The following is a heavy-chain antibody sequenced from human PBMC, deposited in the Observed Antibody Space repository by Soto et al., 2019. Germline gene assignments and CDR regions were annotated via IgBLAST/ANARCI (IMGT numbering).Heavy chain of an antibody. CDR3: ARVAAWDIVVVPYYYYYMDV. J-gene: IGHJ6*03. D-gene: IGHD2-2*01. CDR2: IYYSGST. Sequence: SETLSLTCTVSGGSISSYYWSWIRQPPGKGLEWIGYIYYSGSTNYNPSLKSRVTISVDTSKNQFSLKLSSVTAADTAVYYCARVAAWDIVVVPYYYYYMDVWGKGTTVTVSS. V-gene: IGHV4-59*01. CDR1: GGSISSYY.